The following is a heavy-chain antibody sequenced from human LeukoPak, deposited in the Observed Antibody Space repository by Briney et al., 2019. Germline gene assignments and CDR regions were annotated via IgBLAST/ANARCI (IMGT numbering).Heavy chain of an antibody. CDR2: IYYSGST. CDR1: GGSISSGDYY. J-gene: IGHJ3*02. Sequence: PSETLSLTCTVSGGSISSGDYYWSWIRQPPGKGLEWIGYIYYSGSTYYNPSLKSRVTISVDTSKNQFSLKLSSVTAADPAVYYCAREAGAHGDDAFDIWGQGTMVTVSS. V-gene: IGHV4-30-4*01. CDR3: AREAGAHGDDAFDI. D-gene: IGHD3-10*01.